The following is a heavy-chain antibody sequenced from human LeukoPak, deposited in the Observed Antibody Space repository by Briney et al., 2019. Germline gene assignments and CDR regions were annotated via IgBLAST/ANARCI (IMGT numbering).Heavy chain of an antibody. D-gene: IGHD3-16*01. J-gene: IGHJ4*02. CDR2: IRSKAYGGTT. V-gene: IGHV3-49*04. CDR3: TREGRYGYFDY. CDR1: GFTFGDYA. Sequence: GGSLRLSCTASGFTFGDYAMSWVRQAPGKGLEWVGFIRSKAYGGTTEYAASVKGRFTISGDDSKSIAYLQMNSLKTEDTAVYYCTREGRYGYFDYWGQGTLVTVSS.